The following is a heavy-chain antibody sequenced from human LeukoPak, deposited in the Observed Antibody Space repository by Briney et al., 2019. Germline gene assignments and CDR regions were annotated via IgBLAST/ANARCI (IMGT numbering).Heavy chain of an antibody. J-gene: IGHJ6*03. Sequence: GESLKISCKGSGYSFTSYWIGWVRQMPGKGLEWMGIIYPGDSDTRYSPSFQGQVTISADKSISTAYLQWSSLKASDTAMYYCARAVAQGNYYYYYMDVWGKGTTVTVSS. D-gene: IGHD6-19*01. V-gene: IGHV5-51*01. CDR3: ARAVAQGNYYYYYMDV. CDR2: IYPGDSDT. CDR1: GYSFTSYW.